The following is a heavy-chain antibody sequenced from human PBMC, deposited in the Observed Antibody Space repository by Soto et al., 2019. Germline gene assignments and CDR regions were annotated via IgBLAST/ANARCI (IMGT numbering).Heavy chain of an antibody. D-gene: IGHD2-2*01. V-gene: IGHV4-39*01. Sequence: QLQLQESGPGLVKPSETLSLTCTVSGGSISRRGYYWGWIRQPPGKGLEGIGTIYYSGSTYYNPTLKSRVTISVDTSKNQSSVKLGSVTAADAAVYDCATSTWFDPWGQGTLVTVSS. J-gene: IGHJ5*02. CDR3: ATSTWFDP. CDR2: IYYSGST. CDR1: GGSISRRGYY.